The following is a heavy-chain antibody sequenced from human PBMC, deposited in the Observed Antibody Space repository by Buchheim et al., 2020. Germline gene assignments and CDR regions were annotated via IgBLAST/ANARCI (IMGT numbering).Heavy chain of an antibody. CDR2: ISYDGSNK. Sequence: QVQLVESGGGVVQPGRSLRLSCAASGFTFSSYGMHWVRQAPGKGLEWVAVISYDGSNKYYADSVEGRFTTSRDNSKNTLYLQMNSLRAEDTAVYYCAKRVDTAMANYYYYGMDVWGQGTT. CDR1: GFTFSSYG. V-gene: IGHV3-30*18. D-gene: IGHD5-18*01. J-gene: IGHJ6*02. CDR3: AKRVDTAMANYYYYGMDV.